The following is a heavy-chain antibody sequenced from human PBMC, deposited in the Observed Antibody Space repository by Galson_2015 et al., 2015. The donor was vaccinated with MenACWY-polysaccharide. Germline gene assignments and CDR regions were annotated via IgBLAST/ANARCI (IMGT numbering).Heavy chain of an antibody. J-gene: IGHJ4*02. CDR3: ASTSPNSF. D-gene: IGHD2-21*01. Sequence: SLRLPCAASGFTFSSNRMNWGRQAPGTGLEWVSYISSSSGTICYADSVKGRFTISRDDAKNSLYLQMNSLRAEDMAVYYCASTSPNSFWGQGTRVSVSS. V-gene: IGHV3-48*01. CDR1: GFTFSSNR. CDR2: ISSSSGTI.